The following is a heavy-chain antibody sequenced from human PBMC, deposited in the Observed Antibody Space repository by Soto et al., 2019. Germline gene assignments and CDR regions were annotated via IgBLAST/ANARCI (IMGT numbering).Heavy chain of an antibody. CDR3: ASSDLYYDILTGYYLIDY. J-gene: IGHJ4*02. V-gene: IGHV3-7*03. Sequence: PGGSLRLSCAASGFTFSSYWMSWARQAPGKGLEWVANIKQDGSEKYYVDSVKGRFTISRDNAKNSLYLQMNSLRAEDTAVYYCASSDLYYDILTGYYLIDYWGQGTLVTVSS. CDR1: GFTFSSYW. D-gene: IGHD3-9*01. CDR2: IKQDGSEK.